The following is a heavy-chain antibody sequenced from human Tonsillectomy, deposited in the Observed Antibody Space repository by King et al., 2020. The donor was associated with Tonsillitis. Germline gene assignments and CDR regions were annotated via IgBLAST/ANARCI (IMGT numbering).Heavy chain of an antibody. Sequence: QVQLVESGAEVKKPGSSVTVSCTASGGTFSNYAFSWVRQAPGQGLVWMGGILPIFGTAKYAEKFQGRVIITADESTSTAYMELTSLTSEDTAVYYCARGAAIPATWFDPWGQGTLVIVSS. CDR2: ILPIFGTA. J-gene: IGHJ5*02. CDR3: ARGAAIPATWFDP. D-gene: IGHD2-15*01. V-gene: IGHV1-69*01. CDR1: GGTFSNYA.